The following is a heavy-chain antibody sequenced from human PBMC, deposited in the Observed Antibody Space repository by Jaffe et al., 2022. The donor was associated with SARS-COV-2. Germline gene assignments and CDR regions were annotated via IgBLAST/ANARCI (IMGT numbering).Heavy chain of an antibody. CDR1: GGSISSGSYY. Sequence: QVQLQESGPGLVKPSQTLSLTCTVSGGSISSGSYYWSWIRQPAGKGLEWIGRIYTSGSTNYNPSLKSRVTISVDTSKNQFSLKLSSVTAADTAVYYCARSRRLRVVGYYFDYWGQGTLVTVSS. CDR2: IYTSGST. V-gene: IGHV4-61*02. CDR3: ARSRRLRVVGYYFDY. J-gene: IGHJ4*02. D-gene: IGHD4-17*01.